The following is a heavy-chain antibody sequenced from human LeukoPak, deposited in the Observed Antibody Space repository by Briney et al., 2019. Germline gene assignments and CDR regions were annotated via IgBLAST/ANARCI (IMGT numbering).Heavy chain of an antibody. CDR2: ISSSSSYI. CDR1: GFTFSSYS. CDR3: ARDSGLDTGYEKRFDY. V-gene: IGHV3-21*01. Sequence: GGSLRLSCAASGFTFSSYSMNWVRQAPGKGLEWVSSISSSSSYIYYADSVKGRFTISRDNAKNSLYLQMNSLRAGDTAVYYCARDSGLDTGYEKRFDYWGQGTLVTVSS. J-gene: IGHJ4*02. D-gene: IGHD5-12*01.